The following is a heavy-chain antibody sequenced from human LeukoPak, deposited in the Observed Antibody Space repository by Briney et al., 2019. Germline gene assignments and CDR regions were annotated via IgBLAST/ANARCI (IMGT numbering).Heavy chain of an antibody. Sequence: ASVKVSCKASGYTYINYGISWVRQAPGQGLEWVGWISTYNGGTLYAQKFQGRVTLTTDTSTTTAYMEIRSLRSDDTAVYYCALVEITMVPRTANWFDPWGQGTLVTVSS. CDR2: ISTYNGGT. D-gene: IGHD3-10*01. CDR3: ALVEITMVPRTANWFDP. V-gene: IGHV1-18*01. CDR1: GYTYINYG. J-gene: IGHJ5*02.